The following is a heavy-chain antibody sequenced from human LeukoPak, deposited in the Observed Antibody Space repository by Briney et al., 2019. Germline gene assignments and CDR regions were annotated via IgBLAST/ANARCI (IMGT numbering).Heavy chain of an antibody. CDR3: ARGVEGQFDY. CDR1: GFTFSSYS. J-gene: IGHJ4*02. D-gene: IGHD5-24*01. V-gene: IGHV3-48*04. Sequence: GGSLRLSCAASGFTFSSYSMNWVRQAPGKGLEWVSYISSSSTIYYADSVKGRFTISRDNAKNSLYLQMNSLRAEDTAVYYCARGVEGQFDYWGQGTLVTVSS. CDR2: ISSSSTI.